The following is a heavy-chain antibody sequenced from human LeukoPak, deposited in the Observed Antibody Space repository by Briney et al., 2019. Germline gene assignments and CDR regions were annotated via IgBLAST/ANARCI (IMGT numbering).Heavy chain of an antibody. D-gene: IGHD6-19*01. CDR3: GGGSGWIFDY. CDR2: IKQDGSQK. Sequence: PGGSLRLSCAASGFTFSNYWMTWVRQAPGRGLEWVANIKQDGSQKYYVASVKGRFTISRDNAKNSLYLEMNSLRAEDTAVYYFGGGSGWIFDYWGQGTLVTVSS. CDR1: GFTFSNYW. J-gene: IGHJ4*02. V-gene: IGHV3-7*02.